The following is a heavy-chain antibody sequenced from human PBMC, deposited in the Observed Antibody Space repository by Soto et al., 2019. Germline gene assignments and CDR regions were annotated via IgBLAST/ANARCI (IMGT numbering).Heavy chain of an antibody. CDR2: ISAYNGNT. J-gene: IGHJ4*02. CDR1: GYTFTSYG. Sequence: ASVKVSCKASGYTFTSYGISWVRQAPGQGLEWMGWISAYNGNTNYAQKLQGRVTMTTDTSTSTAYMELRSLRSDDTAAYYCARDSFSRSSSWADFDYWGQGTLVTVSS. CDR3: ARDSFSRSSSWADFDY. D-gene: IGHD6-13*01. V-gene: IGHV1-18*01.